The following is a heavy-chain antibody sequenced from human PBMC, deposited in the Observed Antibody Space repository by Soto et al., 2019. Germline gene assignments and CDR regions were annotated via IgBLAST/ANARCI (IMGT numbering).Heavy chain of an antibody. V-gene: IGHV3-23*01. CDR1: GFTFSSYA. D-gene: IGHD1-26*01. CDR3: ANIVGATRPGPFDY. J-gene: IGHJ4*02. Sequence: GSLRLSYAASGFTFSSYAMSWVRQAPGKGLEWVSAISGSGGSTYYADSVKGRFTISRDNSKNTLYLQMNSLRAEDTAVYYCANIVGATRPGPFDYWGQGTLVTVSS. CDR2: ISGSGGST.